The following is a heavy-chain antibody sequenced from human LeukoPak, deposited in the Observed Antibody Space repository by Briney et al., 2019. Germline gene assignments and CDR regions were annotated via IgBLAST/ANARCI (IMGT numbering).Heavy chain of an antibody. CDR3: ASHKAYSSSWWS. J-gene: IGHJ4*02. CDR2: INAGNGNT. CDR1: GYTFTSYA. Sequence: ASVKVSCKASGYTFTSYAMHWVRQAPGQRLEWMGWINAGNGNTKYSQKFQGRVTITGDTSASTAYMELSSLRSGDTAVYYCASHKAYSSSWWSWGQGTLVTVSS. V-gene: IGHV1-3*01. D-gene: IGHD6-13*01.